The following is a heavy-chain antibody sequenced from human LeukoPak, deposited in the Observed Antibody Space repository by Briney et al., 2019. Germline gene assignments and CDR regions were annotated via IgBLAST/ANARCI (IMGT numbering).Heavy chain of an antibody. CDR2: ISSSSSYI. CDR3: ARRISEGWNDAFDI. CDR1: GFTFDDYG. Sequence: PGGSLRLSCAASGFTFDDYGMNWVRQAPGKGLEWVSSISSSSSYIYYADSVKGRFTISRDNAKNSLYLQMNSLRAEDTAVYYCARRISEGWNDAFDIWGQGTMVTVSS. V-gene: IGHV3-21*01. D-gene: IGHD1-1*01. J-gene: IGHJ3*02.